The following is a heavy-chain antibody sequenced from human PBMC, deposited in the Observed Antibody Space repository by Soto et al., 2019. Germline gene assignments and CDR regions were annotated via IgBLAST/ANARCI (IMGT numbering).Heavy chain of an antibody. V-gene: IGHV3-23*01. CDR1: GFTFSSYA. Sequence: GGSLRLSCAASGFTFSSYAMSWVRQAPGKGLEWVSAISGSGGSTYYADSGKGRFTISRDNSKNTLYLQMNSLRAEDTAVYYCAKKAGSNDWLLYKDDYYYYMDVWGKGTTVTVSS. CDR2: ISGSGGST. D-gene: IGHD3-9*01. J-gene: IGHJ6*03. CDR3: AKKAGSNDWLLYKDDYYYYMDV.